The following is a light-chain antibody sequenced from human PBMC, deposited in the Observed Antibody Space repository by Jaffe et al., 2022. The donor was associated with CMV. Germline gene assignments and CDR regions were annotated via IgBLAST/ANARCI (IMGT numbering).Light chain of an antibody. Sequence: DIQMTQSPSSVSASVGDRVTITCRASQGIAGWLAWYQQKPGTAPKLLIYASSTLQSGVPSRFSGGASGPEFTLTISSLQPEDFATYYCQQGSSFPFTFGPGTTVDLK. J-gene: IGKJ3*01. V-gene: IGKV1-12*01. CDR1: QGIAGW. CDR2: ASS. CDR3: QQGSSFPFT.